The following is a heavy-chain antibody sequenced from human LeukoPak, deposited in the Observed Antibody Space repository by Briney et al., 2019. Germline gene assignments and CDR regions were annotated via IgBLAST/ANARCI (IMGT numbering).Heavy chain of an antibody. J-gene: IGHJ4*02. CDR1: GGSFSGYY. Sequence: SETLSLTCAVYGGSFSGYYWSWIRQPPGKGLEWIEEINHSGSTNYNPSLKSRVTISVDTSKNQFSLKLSSVTAADTAVYYCARVSVAGYVDYWGQGTLVTVSS. V-gene: IGHV4-34*01. CDR3: ARVSVAGYVDY. CDR2: INHSGST. D-gene: IGHD6-19*01.